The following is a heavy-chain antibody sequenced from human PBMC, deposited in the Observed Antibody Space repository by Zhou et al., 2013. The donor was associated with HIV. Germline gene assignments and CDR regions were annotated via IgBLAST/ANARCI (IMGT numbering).Heavy chain of an antibody. J-gene: IGHJ4*02. Sequence: QVQLVQSGTEVKKPGSSVKVSCKASGGTFSSFAISWVRQAPGQGLEWMGRIIPIFGTANYAQNFQGRVTITADESTSTAYMELSSLRSEDTAVYYCAREGSFGGDRDYFDYWGQGTLVTVSS. CDR1: GGTFSSFA. CDR3: AREGSFGGDRDYFDY. CDR2: IIPIFGTA. D-gene: IGHD1-26*01. V-gene: IGHV1-69*01.